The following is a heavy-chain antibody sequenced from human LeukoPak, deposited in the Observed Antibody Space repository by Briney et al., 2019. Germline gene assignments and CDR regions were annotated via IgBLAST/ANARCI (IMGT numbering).Heavy chain of an antibody. J-gene: IGHJ4*02. CDR2: IYYSGST. CDR3: ARYSGNPWAFDY. V-gene: IGHV4-39*01. D-gene: IGHD4-23*01. Sequence: PSETVSLTCSVSSGCISSRNYYWGRIRQPPGKGLEWIGNIYYSGSTFYNPSLKSRVTISVDTPKNQFSPRLSSVTAADTAIYYCARYSGNPWAFDYWGQGTLVTVSS. CDR1: SGCISSRNYY.